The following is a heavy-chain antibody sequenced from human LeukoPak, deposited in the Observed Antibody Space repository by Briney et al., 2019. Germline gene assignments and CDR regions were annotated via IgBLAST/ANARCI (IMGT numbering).Heavy chain of an antibody. CDR2: INHSGST. CDR1: GGSFSGYY. V-gene: IGHV4-34*01. CDR3: VRAHSGYYYGPKYFQH. Sequence: SETLSLTCAVYGGSFSGYYWSWIRQPPGKGLEWIGEINHSGSTNYNPSLKSRVTISVDTSKNQFSLKLSSVTAADTAVYYCVRAHSGYYYGPKYFQHWGQGTLVTVSS. D-gene: IGHD3-22*01. J-gene: IGHJ1*01.